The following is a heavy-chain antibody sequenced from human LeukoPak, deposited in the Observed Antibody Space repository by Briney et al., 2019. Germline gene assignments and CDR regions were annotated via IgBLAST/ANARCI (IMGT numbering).Heavy chain of an antibody. CDR2: INPSGGST. Sequence: GASVKVSCKASGYTFTSYYMHWVRQAPGQGLEWMGIINPSGGSTRYAQKFQGRVTMIRDTSTSTVYMELSSLRSEDTAVYYCARVEGYDSSGYYYGYWGQGTLVTVSS. J-gene: IGHJ4*02. D-gene: IGHD3-22*01. V-gene: IGHV1-46*01. CDR1: GYTFTSYY. CDR3: ARVEGYDSSGYYYGY.